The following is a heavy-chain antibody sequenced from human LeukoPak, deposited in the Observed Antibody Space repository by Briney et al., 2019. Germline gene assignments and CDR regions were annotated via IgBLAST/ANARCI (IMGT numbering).Heavy chain of an antibody. J-gene: IGHJ4*02. Sequence: ASVKVSCKASGYTFTGYYMHWVRQAPGQGLEWMGWINPNSGGTNYAQKFQGRVTITADESTSTAYMELSSLRSEDTAVYYCAMTSLDLITFDYWGQGTLVTVSS. CDR3: AMTSLDLITFDY. D-gene: IGHD5-24*01. V-gene: IGHV1-2*02. CDR1: GYTFTGYY. CDR2: INPNSGGT.